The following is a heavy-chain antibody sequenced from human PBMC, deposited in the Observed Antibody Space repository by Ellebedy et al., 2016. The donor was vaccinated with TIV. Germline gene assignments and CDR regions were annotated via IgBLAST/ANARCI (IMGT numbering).Heavy chain of an antibody. V-gene: IGHV3-7*01. Sequence: PGGSLRLSCSASGFTFTNYWMGWVSQAPGNGLEWVANINPRASEIHYVDSVKGRFTISRDNAKKTLYLELNSLRAEDTAVYYCAREVNRAYGPFDNWGQGTPVTVSS. J-gene: IGHJ4*02. D-gene: IGHD3-10*01. CDR1: GFTFTNYW. CDR2: INPRASEI. CDR3: AREVNRAYGPFDN.